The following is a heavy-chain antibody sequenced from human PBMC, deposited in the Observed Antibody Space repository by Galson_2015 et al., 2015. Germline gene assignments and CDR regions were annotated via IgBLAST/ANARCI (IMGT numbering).Heavy chain of an antibody. CDR1: GFTFSSYA. CDR3: ARGSHSSGNDY. V-gene: IGHV3-30*01. CDR2: ISYDGTYK. J-gene: IGHJ4*02. Sequence: SLRLSCAASGFTFSSYAMHWVRQAPGKGLEWVAHISYDGTYKYYADSVRGRFTISRDSSKNTLYLQVNSLTPEDAAVYYCARGSHSSGNDYWGQGTLVTVSS. D-gene: IGHD6-19*01.